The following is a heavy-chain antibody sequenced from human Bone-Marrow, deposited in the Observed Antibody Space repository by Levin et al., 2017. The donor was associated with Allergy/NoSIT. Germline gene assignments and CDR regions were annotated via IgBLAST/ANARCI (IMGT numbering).Heavy chain of an antibody. J-gene: IGHJ4*02. V-gene: IGHV4-31*03. CDR1: GGSISSGGYY. CDR2: IYYSGSP. CDR3: ARGYCTSVTCYLDD. Sequence: PSETPSLTCTVSGGSISSGGYYWNWIRQHPGKGLEWIGSIYYSGSPDYNPSLKSRLTISVDTSKNQFSLKLSSVTAADTAVYYCARGYCTSVTCYLDDWGQGTLVTVSS. D-gene: IGHD2-8*02.